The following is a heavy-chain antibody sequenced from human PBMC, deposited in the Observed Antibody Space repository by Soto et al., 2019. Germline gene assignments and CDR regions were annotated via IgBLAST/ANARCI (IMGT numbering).Heavy chain of an antibody. J-gene: IGHJ3*02. Sequence: EVQLVESGGGLVKPGGSLRLSCAASGFTLSSYSMNWVRQAPGKGLEWVSSISSSSSYIYYADSVKGRFTISRDNAKNSLYLQMNSLRAEDTAVYYCARDPSSSIAAEGDAFDIWGQGTMVTVSS. V-gene: IGHV3-21*01. CDR2: ISSSSSYI. CDR1: GFTLSSYS. CDR3: ARDPSSSIAAEGDAFDI. D-gene: IGHD6-6*01.